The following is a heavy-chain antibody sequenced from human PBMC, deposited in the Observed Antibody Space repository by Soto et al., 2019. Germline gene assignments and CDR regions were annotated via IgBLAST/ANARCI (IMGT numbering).Heavy chain of an antibody. CDR3: ARWRRITIFGVVIRDYYYYYYMDV. D-gene: IGHD3-3*01. CDR1: GYTFTSYD. CDR2: MNPNSGNT. Sequence: ASVKVSCKASGYTFTSYDISWVRQATGQGLEWMGWMNPNSGNTGYAQKFQGRVTMTRNTSISTAYMELSSLRSEDTAVYYCARWRRITIFGVVIRDYYYYYYMDVWGKGTTVTVSS. V-gene: IGHV1-8*01. J-gene: IGHJ6*03.